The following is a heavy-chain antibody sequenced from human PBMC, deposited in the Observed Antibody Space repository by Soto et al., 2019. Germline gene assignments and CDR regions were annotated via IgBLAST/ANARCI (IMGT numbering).Heavy chain of an antibody. CDR2: INYSEST. D-gene: IGHD1-7*01. Sequence: SETLSLTCSVSGDSISSSVYYWGWIRQPPGKELEWIGSINYSESTYYNPSLKSRVTISVDTSNNHFSLRLSSVTAADTAVYYCARHEATGSTLGWLDPWGQGTLVTVSS. CDR1: GDSISSSVYY. CDR3: ARHEATGSTLGWLDP. J-gene: IGHJ5*02. V-gene: IGHV4-39*01.